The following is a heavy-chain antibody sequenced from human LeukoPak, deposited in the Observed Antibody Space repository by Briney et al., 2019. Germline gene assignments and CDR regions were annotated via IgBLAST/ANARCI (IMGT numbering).Heavy chain of an antibody. Sequence: SETLSLTCAVSGGSVSSTSYYWGWIRQPPGKGLEWIGSMYYTGNTYYSPSLKSRVNISVDRSKNQLSLKLSSVSAADTAVYYCARFRDYDILTAYYVDYRGQGTLVTVSS. V-gene: IGHV4-39*01. J-gene: IGHJ4*02. CDR1: GGSVSSTSYY. D-gene: IGHD3-9*01. CDR3: ARFRDYDILTAYYVDY. CDR2: MYYTGNT.